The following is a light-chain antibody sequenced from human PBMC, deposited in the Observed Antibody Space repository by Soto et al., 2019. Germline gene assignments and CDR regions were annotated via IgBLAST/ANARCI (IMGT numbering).Light chain of an antibody. CDR1: QSLHRW. CDR3: QQYNTYPWT. CDR2: DAS. Sequence: DIEMSQSPSSLFASVGDRGTITCRASQSLHRWLAWYPQTPGKAPKLLIYDASRLQSGVPSLFSRSGAGTECARTISSLQPDDFPTDYCQQYNTYPWTFGPGTKVDIK. J-gene: IGKJ1*01. V-gene: IGKV1-5*01.